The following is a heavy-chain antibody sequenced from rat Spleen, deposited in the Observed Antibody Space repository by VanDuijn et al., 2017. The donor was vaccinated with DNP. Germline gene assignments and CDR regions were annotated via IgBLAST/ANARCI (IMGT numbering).Heavy chain of an antibody. Sequence: EVQLEESGGGLVQPGRSLILSCAASGFTFTDYYMAWVRQAPTKGLEWVASISPSGGSTYFRDSVKGRFTISRDNVKSTLYLQMDSLRSEDTATYYCATRSYDYNYFVFWGQGVMVTVSS. J-gene: IGHJ2*01. CDR3: ATRSYDYNYFVF. V-gene: IGHV5-25*01. CDR2: ISPSGGST. D-gene: IGHD1-6*01. CDR1: GFTFTDYY.